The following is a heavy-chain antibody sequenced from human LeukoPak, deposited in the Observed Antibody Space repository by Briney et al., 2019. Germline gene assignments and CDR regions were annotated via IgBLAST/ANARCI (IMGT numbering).Heavy chain of an antibody. Sequence: PGGSLRLSCAASGFTFSDYYMSWIRQAPGKGLEWVSSISSSSSYIYYADSVKGRFTISRDNAKNSLYLQMNSLRAEDTAVYYCARITMVRGVISPFDYWGQGTLVTVSS. CDR3: ARITMVRGVISPFDY. D-gene: IGHD3-10*01. V-gene: IGHV3-11*06. J-gene: IGHJ4*02. CDR1: GFTFSDYY. CDR2: ISSSSSYI.